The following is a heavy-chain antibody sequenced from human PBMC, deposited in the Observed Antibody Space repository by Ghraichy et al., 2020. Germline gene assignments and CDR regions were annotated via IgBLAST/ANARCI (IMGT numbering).Heavy chain of an antibody. CDR2: IYTSGST. CDR3: ARDQEDGDYGGGDYGMDV. D-gene: IGHD4-17*01. Sequence: SQTLSRTCTVSGGSISSYYWSWIRQPAGKGLEWIGRIYTSGSTNYNPSLKSRVTMSVDTSKNQFSLKLSSVTAADTAVYYCARDQEDGDYGGGDYGMDVWGQGTTVTVSS. J-gene: IGHJ6*02. CDR1: GGSISSYY. V-gene: IGHV4-4*07.